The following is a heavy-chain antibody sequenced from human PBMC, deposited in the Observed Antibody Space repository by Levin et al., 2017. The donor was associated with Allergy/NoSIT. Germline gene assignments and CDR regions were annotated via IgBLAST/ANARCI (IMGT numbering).Heavy chain of an antibody. CDR2: LYSGGDS. CDR3: ARPHWNRYFDL. D-gene: IGHD1-1*01. J-gene: IGHJ2*01. V-gene: IGHV3-53*01. Sequence: LSLTCAASGFLVSKNYMSWVRQAPGKGLEWVSVLYSGGDSYYADSVRGRFTVSRDTSKNTVYLQMNRLRAEDTAVYFCARPHWNRYFDLWGRGTLVTVSS. CDR1: GFLVSKNY.